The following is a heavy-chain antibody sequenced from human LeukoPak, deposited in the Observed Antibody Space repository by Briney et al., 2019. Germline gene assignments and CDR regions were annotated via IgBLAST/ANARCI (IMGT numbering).Heavy chain of an antibody. Sequence: ASVKVSCKASGYTFTDYYMHWVRQAPGQGLEWMGWINPDSGGTKYAEKFQGRVTMTRDTSITTAYMDLSSLRSDDTAMYYCATLRRSSWYICDWGQGTLVTVSS. V-gene: IGHV1-2*02. CDR3: ATLRRSSWYICD. CDR1: GYTFTDYY. D-gene: IGHD6-13*01. CDR2: INPDSGGT. J-gene: IGHJ4*02.